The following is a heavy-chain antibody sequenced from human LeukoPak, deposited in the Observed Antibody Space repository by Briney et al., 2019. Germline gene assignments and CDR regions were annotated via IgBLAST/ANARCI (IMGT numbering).Heavy chain of an antibody. CDR1: GFTFSSYW. V-gene: IGHV3-7*01. Sequence: GGSLRLSCAASGFTFSSYWMSWVRQAPGKGLEWVANIKQDGSEKYYVDSVKGRFTISRDNAKNSLYLQMNSLRAEDTAVYYCARVYSSGWCVLYYYYGMDVWGQGTTVTVSS. D-gene: IGHD6-19*01. CDR2: IKQDGSEK. CDR3: ARVYSSGWCVLYYYYGMDV. J-gene: IGHJ6*02.